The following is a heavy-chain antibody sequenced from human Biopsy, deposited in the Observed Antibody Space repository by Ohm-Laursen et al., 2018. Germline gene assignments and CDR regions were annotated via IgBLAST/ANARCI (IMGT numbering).Heavy chain of an antibody. Sequence: TLSLTCTVSGGSISSGSNYWAWVRQPPGKGLEWIGSVYHSGTTYYSPSLKSRVTISVDTSKNQLSQKVTSVTAADTAAYYCARHDGNGPFALDSWGQGTLVTVSS. CDR2: VYHSGTT. V-gene: IGHV4-39*01. CDR3: ARHDGNGPFALDS. J-gene: IGHJ4*02. CDR1: GGSISSGSNY. D-gene: IGHD5-24*01.